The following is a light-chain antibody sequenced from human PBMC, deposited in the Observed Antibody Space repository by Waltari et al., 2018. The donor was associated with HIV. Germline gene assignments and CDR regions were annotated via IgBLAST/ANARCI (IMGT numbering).Light chain of an antibody. J-gene: IGKJ3*01. CDR2: GAS. V-gene: IGKV1-9*01. Sequence: DIQLTQSPSFLSASVGDRVTITCRASEAIRSYLAWYQQKPGKAPKLLIYGASTLQNGVPSRFSGSGSGTEFTLTITSLQPEDFATYYCQQLQAFGPGTTVNIK. CDR1: EAIRSY. CDR3: QQLQA.